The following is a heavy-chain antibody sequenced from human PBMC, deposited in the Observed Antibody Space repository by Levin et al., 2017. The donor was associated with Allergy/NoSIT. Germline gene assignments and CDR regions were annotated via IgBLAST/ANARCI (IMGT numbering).Heavy chain of an antibody. J-gene: IGHJ4*02. CDR3: AKDNSWARPMYFDY. V-gene: IGHV3-23*01. D-gene: IGHD6-13*01. CDR2: ISGSGGST. Sequence: GESLKISCAASGFTFSSYAMSWVRQAPGKGLEWVSAISGSGGSTYYADSVKGRFTISRDNSKNTLYLQMNSLRAEDTAVYYCAKDNSWARPMYFDYWGQGTLVTVSS. CDR1: GFTFSSYA.